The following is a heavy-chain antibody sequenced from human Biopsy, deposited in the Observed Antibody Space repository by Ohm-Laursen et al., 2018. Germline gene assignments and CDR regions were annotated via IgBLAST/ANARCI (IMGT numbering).Heavy chain of an antibody. J-gene: IGHJ4*02. CDR3: ARDPNWGSGY. Sequence: SLRLSCSASGFTFSRYWMTWVRQAPGKGLEWVANINHDGDEKYFVDSVKGRFTISRDNSKNSLYLQMNSLKAEDTAVYYCARDPNWGSGYWGQGTLVTVSS. CDR1: GFTFSRYW. D-gene: IGHD7-27*01. V-gene: IGHV3-7*01. CDR2: INHDGDEK.